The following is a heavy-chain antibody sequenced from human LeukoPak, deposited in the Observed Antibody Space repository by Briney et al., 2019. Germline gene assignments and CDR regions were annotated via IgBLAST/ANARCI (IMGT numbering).Heavy chain of an antibody. Sequence: GASVKVSCKASGYTFTSYYMHWVRQAPGQGLEWMGIINPSGGSTNYAQKLQGRVTMTTDTSTSTAYMELRSLRSDDTAVYYCARVELRFLEWLRYYYYGMDVWGQGTTVTVSS. D-gene: IGHD3-3*01. J-gene: IGHJ6*02. CDR3: ARVELRFLEWLRYYYYGMDV. CDR1: GYTFTSYY. V-gene: IGHV1-46*01. CDR2: INPSGGST.